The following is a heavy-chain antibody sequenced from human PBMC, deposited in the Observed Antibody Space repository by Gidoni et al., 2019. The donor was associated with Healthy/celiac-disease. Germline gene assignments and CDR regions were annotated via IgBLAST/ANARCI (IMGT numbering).Heavy chain of an antibody. CDR3: AKRYYYEGWLFPEYFQH. Sequence: EVQLLESGGGLVQPGGSLRLSCAASGFTFSSYAMSWVRQAPGKGLEWVSAISGSGGSTCYADSVKGRFTISRDNSKNTLYLQMNSLRAEDTAVYYCAKRYYYEGWLFPEYFQHWGQGTLVTVSA. V-gene: IGHV3-23*01. CDR1: GFTFSSYA. CDR2: ISGSGGST. D-gene: IGHD3-22*01. J-gene: IGHJ1*01.